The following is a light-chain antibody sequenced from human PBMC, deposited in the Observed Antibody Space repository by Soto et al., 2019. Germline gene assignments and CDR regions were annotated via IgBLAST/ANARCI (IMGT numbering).Light chain of an antibody. CDR2: GVS. Sequence: EIVLTQSPGTLSLSPGERATLSCRASQSVYSSSLAWYQQKPGQSPRLLIYGVSIRATGIPDRFSGSGSGTDFTLTISRLEPEDFAVYYCQQYVSSPATFGQGTKVEIK. V-gene: IGKV3-20*01. CDR3: QQYVSSPAT. CDR1: QSVYSSS. J-gene: IGKJ2*01.